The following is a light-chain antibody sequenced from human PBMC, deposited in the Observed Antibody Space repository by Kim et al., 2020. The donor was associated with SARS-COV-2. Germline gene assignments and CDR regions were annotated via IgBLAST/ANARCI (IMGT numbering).Light chain of an antibody. V-gene: IGKV3-20*01. CDR3: QQFGSSLYT. CDR1: QSVSKNY. CDR2: GAS. J-gene: IGKJ2*01. Sequence: EIVLTQAPGTLSLSPGERATLSCRASQSVSKNYLAWYQQKPGQAPRLLIYGASSRAAGTPDRFSGSGSGTDFTLTISRLEPEDFAVYYCQQFGSSLYTFGQGTKLEI.